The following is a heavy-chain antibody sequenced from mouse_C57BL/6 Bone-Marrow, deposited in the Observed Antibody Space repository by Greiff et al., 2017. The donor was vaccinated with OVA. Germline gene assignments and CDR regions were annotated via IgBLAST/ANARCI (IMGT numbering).Heavy chain of an antibody. CDR3: ARDAYYGSSYAMDY. D-gene: IGHD1-1*01. CDR2: SRNKANDYTT. CDR1: GFTFSDFY. Sequence: EVKLMESGGGLVQSGRSLRLSCATSGFTFSDFYMEWVRHAPGKGLEWIAASRNKANDYTTEYSASVKGRFIVSRDTSQSILYLQMNALRAEDTAIYYCARDAYYGSSYAMDYWGQGTSVTVSS. J-gene: IGHJ4*01. V-gene: IGHV7-1*01.